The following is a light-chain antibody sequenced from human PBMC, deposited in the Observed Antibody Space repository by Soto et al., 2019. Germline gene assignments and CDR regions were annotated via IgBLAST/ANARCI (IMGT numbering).Light chain of an antibody. CDR2: GAS. J-gene: IGKJ4*01. CDR3: QQGLT. Sequence: EIVLTQSPGTLSLSPGERATLSCRASQSVSSSYLAWYQQKPGQAPRLLIYGASSTATGIPDRFSGSGSGTDFTLTISRVEPEDFAVYYCQQGLTFGGGTKVEIK. CDR1: QSVSSSY. V-gene: IGKV3-20*01.